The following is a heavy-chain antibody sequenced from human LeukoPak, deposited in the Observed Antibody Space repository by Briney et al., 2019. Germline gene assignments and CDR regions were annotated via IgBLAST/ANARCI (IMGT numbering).Heavy chain of an antibody. CDR1: GFTFSTYA. V-gene: IGHV3-23*01. Sequence: GGSLRLSCAPAGFTFSTYAMSWGRQAPGKGMEWVSAISGSGGSTSYADSVKGRFTIPRDNSKNTLYLHMNSLRDEDTVVYDCAKDMRTTSGYFDLWGQGTLVSVSS. CDR3: AKDMRTTSGYFDL. CDR2: ISGSGGST. J-gene: IGHJ4*02. D-gene: IGHD1-1*01.